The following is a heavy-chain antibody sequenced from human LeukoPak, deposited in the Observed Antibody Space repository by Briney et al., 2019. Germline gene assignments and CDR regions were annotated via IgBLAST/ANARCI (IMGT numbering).Heavy chain of an antibody. V-gene: IGHV1-2*02. CDR2: INPNSGGT. J-gene: IGHJ4*02. CDR1: GYTFTGYY. CDR3: ARDLSGSRTFDY. Sequence: GVSVKVSCKASGYTFTGYYMHWVRQAPGQGLEWMGWINPNSGGTNYAQKFQGRVTMTRDTSISTAYMELSRLRSDDTAVYYCARDLSGSRTFDYWGQGTLVTVSS. D-gene: IGHD1-26*01.